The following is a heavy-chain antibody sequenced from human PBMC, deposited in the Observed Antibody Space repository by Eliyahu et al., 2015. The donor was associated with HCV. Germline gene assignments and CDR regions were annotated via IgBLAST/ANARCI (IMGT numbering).Heavy chain of an antibody. CDR2: IFSNDEK. Sequence: QVTLKESGPVLVKPTETLTLTCTVSGFSLXXARMGVSWIRXPPGKALEWLAHIFSNDEKSYSTSLKSRLTISKDTSKSQVVLTMTNMDPVDTATYYCARIRDYGDFHYFDFWGQVTLVTVSS. CDR1: GFSLXXARMG. V-gene: IGHV2-26*01. CDR3: ARIRDYGDFHYFDF. J-gene: IGHJ4*02. D-gene: IGHD4-17*01.